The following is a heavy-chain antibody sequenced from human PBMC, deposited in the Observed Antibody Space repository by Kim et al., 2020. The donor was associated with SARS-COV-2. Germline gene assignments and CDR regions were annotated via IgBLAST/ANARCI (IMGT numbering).Heavy chain of an antibody. CDR2: IYYSGST. V-gene: IGHV4-59*01. CDR3: ASSGYSYGYPFYYYMDV. Sequence: SETLSLTCTVSGGSISSYYWSWIRQPPGKGLEWIGYIYYSGSTNYNPSLKSRVTISVDTSKNQFSLKLSSVTAADTAVYYCASSGYSYGYPFYYYMDVWGKGTTVTVSS. CDR1: GGSISSYY. J-gene: IGHJ6*03. D-gene: IGHD5-18*01.